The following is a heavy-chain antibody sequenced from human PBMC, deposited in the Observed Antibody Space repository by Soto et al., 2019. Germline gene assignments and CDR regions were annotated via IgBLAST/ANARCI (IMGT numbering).Heavy chain of an antibody. CDR1: GFTFDDYA. Sequence: GGSLRLSCAASGFTFDDYAMHWVRQVPGKGLEWVSGINWNSGSIGYGDSVKGRFAISRDNAKNPLHLQMNSLSAEDTAFYYCVKDESINWYSGHFRHWGQGTLVTVSS. CDR2: INWNSGSI. V-gene: IGHV3-9*01. CDR3: VKDESINWYSGHFRH. J-gene: IGHJ1*01. D-gene: IGHD6-13*01.